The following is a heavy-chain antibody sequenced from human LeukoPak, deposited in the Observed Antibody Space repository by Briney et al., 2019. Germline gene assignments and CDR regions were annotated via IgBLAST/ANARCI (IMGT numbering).Heavy chain of an antibody. D-gene: IGHD2-15*01. Sequence: SQTLSLTCAISGDSVSSNSAAWNWIRQSPSRGLEWLGRTYYRSKWDNDYAVSVKSRITINPDTSKNQFTLHLNSVTPEDTAVYYCARDTGVRGSFGWFDPWGQGTLDTVSS. CDR2: TYYRSKWDN. CDR3: ARDTGVRGSFGWFDP. J-gene: IGHJ5*02. CDR1: GDSVSSNSAA. V-gene: IGHV6-1*01.